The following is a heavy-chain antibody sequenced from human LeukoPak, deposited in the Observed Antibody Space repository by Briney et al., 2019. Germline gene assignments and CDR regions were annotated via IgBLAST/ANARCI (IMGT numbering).Heavy chain of an antibody. J-gene: IGHJ4*02. D-gene: IGHD7-27*01. CDR3: AKEGTELGYFDY. CDR1: GFTFNSYG. Sequence: PGGSLRLSCAASGFTFNSYGMHWVRQAPGKGLEWVAFIHSDGSDKYYADSVKGRFTISRDNSQNTLYLQMNSLRAEDTAVYYCAKEGTELGYFDYWGQGTLVTVSS. V-gene: IGHV3-30*02. CDR2: IHSDGSDK.